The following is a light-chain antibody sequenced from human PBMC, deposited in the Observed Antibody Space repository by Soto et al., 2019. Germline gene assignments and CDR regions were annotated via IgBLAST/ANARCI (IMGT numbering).Light chain of an antibody. CDR3: QQYGSSPDT. CDR2: DAS. V-gene: IGKV3-20*01. J-gene: IGKJ4*01. CDR1: QSISSTY. Sequence: EIVLTQSPGTLSLSPGERATLSCRASQSISSTYLTWYHQRPGQAPRLLIYDASRRATGIPDRFSGSGSGTDFTLTISRLEPEDFAVYYCQQYGSSPDTFGGGTKVEIK.